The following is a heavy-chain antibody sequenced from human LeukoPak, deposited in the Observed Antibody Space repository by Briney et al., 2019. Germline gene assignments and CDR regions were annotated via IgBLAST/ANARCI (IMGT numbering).Heavy chain of an antibody. CDR3: ARLGYSSSWYYFDY. CDR1: GFTFSSYA. J-gene: IGHJ4*02. Sequence: PGRSLRLSCAASGFTFSSYAMHWVRQAPGKGLEWVAVISYDGSNKYYADSVKGRFAISRDNSKNTLYLQMNSLRAEDTAVYYCARLGYSSSWYYFDYWGQGTLVTVSS. D-gene: IGHD6-13*01. V-gene: IGHV3-30*09. CDR2: ISYDGSNK.